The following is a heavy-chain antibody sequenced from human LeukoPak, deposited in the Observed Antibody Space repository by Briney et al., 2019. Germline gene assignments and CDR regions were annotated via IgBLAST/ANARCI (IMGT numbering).Heavy chain of an antibody. CDR3: ARTTRFANIVAVIKASKNWYFDL. CDR2: IHHSGTS. CDR1: GASISSGDW. J-gene: IGHJ2*01. Sequence: PSGTLSLTCAVSGASISSGDWWSWVRQPPGKGLEWIGEIHHSGTSIYNPSLTSRVTISADKSKNQFSLKVTSVTAADTAVYYCARTTRFANIVAVIKASKNWYFDLWGRGTLVTVSS. V-gene: IGHV4-4*02. D-gene: IGHD3-22*01.